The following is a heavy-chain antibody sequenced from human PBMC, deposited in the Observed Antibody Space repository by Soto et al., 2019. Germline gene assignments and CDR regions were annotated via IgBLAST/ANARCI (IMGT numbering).Heavy chain of an antibody. Sequence: ASVKVSCKASGGTFNNYPITWVRQAPGEGLEWMGGSIPIFGTANYAQKFQGRVTISVDESTSTAYMELSSLRSEDTAVYYCARGRGYSGDDHYYNFGMDVWGQGTTVTVYS. CDR3: ARGRGYSGDDHYYNFGMDV. D-gene: IGHD5-12*01. V-gene: IGHV1-69*13. J-gene: IGHJ6*02. CDR2: SIPIFGTA. CDR1: GGTFNNYP.